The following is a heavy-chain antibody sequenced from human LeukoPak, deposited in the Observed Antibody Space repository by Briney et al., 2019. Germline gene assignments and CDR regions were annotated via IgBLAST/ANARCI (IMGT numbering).Heavy chain of an antibody. CDR1: GFTFSRYS. CDR3: ARDIYGSGPPVGDTIDY. D-gene: IGHD3-10*01. Sequence: GGSLRLSCAASGFTFSRYSMNWVRQAPGKGLEWVSCISSSSSYIYYANSVKGRFTISRDNAKNSLYLQVNSLRAEDTAVYYCARDIYGSGPPVGDTIDYWGQGTLVTVSS. V-gene: IGHV3-21*01. CDR2: ISSSSSYI. J-gene: IGHJ4*02.